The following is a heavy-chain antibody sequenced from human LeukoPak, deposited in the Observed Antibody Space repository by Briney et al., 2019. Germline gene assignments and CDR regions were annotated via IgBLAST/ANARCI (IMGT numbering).Heavy chain of an antibody. D-gene: IGHD1-26*01. CDR1: GGSISSSSYS. J-gene: IGHJ4*02. CDR2: IYYSGST. CDR3: ARGSSWWELLTEKLYYFDY. Sequence: PSETLSLTCTVSGGSISSSSYSWGWIRQPPGKGLEWIGSIYYSGSTYYNPSLKSRVTISVDTSKNQFSLKLSSVTAADTAVYYCARGSSWWELLTEKLYYFDYWGQGTLVTVSS. V-gene: IGHV4-39*07.